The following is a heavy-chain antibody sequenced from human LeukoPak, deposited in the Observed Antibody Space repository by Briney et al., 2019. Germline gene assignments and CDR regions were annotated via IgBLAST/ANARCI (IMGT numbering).Heavy chain of an antibody. Sequence: GASVKVSCKASGYTFTSYAMNCVRQAPGQGLEWMGWINTNTGNPTYAQGFTGRFVFSLDTSVSTAYLQISSLKAEDTAVYYCARVGDSSGYYYVPPYEFDYWGQGTLVTVSS. CDR1: GYTFTSYA. CDR3: ARVGDSSGYYYVPPYEFDY. D-gene: IGHD3-22*01. J-gene: IGHJ4*02. V-gene: IGHV7-4-1*02. CDR2: INTNTGNP.